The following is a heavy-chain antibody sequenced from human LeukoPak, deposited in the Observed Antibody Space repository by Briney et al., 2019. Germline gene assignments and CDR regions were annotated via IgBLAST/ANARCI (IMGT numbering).Heavy chain of an antibody. D-gene: IGHD3-9*01. Sequence: SETLSLTCTVSGGSISGYYWSWIRQPPGKGLEWTGYIYHNGGTNYNPSLQSRLTISVDTSKNQFSLKLSSVTAADTAVYYCARRSPHYDILTGPWGQGTLVTVSS. CDR3: ARRSPHYDILTGP. V-gene: IGHV4-59*08. CDR2: IYHNGGT. J-gene: IGHJ5*02. CDR1: GGSISGYY.